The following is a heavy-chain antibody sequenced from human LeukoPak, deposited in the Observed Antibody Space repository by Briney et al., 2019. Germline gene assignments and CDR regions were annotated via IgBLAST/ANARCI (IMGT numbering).Heavy chain of an antibody. J-gene: IGHJ4*02. Sequence: PSESLSLTCTVSGGSISSYYWTWIRQPPGKGLEWIGYIYYSGSTNYNPSLKSRATISVDTSKNQFSLKLSSVTAADTAVYYCARQGRGYGGNSDYWGQGTLVTVSS. D-gene: IGHD4-23*01. V-gene: IGHV4-59*08. CDR2: IYYSGST. CDR3: ARQGRGYGGNSDY. CDR1: GGSISSYY.